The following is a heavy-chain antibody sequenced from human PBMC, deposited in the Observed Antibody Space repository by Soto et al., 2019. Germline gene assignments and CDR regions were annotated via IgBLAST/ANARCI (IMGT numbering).Heavy chain of an antibody. CDR2: ISGSGGST. J-gene: IGHJ6*02. CDR1: GFTFSSYA. V-gene: IGHV3-23*01. D-gene: IGHD2-15*01. CDR3: AKDQFAATFRYYYGMDV. Sequence: GGSLRLSCAASGFTFSSYAMSWVRQAPGKGLEWVSAISGSGGSTYYADSVKGRFTISRDNSKNTLYLQMNSLRAEDTAVYYCAKDQFAATFRYYYGMDVWGQGTTVTVSS.